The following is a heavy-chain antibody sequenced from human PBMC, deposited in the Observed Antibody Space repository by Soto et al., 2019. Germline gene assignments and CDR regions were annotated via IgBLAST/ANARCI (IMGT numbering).Heavy chain of an antibody. CDR2: IIPIFGTA. CDR1: GGTFSSYA. D-gene: IGHD4-17*01. J-gene: IGHJ4*02. V-gene: IGHV1-69*13. Sequence: SVKVSCKASGGTFSSYAISWVRQAPGQGLEWMGGIIPIFGTANYAQKFQGRVTITADESTSTAYMELSSLRSEDTAVYYCAKGETAPFYGDYAGVYFGYWGQGTLVTVSS. CDR3: AKGETAPFYGDYAGVYFGY.